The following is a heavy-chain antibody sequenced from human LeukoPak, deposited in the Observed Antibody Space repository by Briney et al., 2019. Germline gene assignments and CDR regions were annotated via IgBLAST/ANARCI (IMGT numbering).Heavy chain of an antibody. CDR1: GGTFSSYA. CDR2: IIPIFGTA. Sequence: GSSVKVSCKASGGTFSSYAISWVRQAPGQGLEWMGGIIPIFGTANYAQKFQGRVTITADESTSTAYMELSSLRSEDTAVYYCASNWYYYDSSGYPYYFDYWGQGTLVTDSS. CDR3: ASNWYYYDSSGYPYYFDY. V-gene: IGHV1-69*01. D-gene: IGHD3-22*01. J-gene: IGHJ4*02.